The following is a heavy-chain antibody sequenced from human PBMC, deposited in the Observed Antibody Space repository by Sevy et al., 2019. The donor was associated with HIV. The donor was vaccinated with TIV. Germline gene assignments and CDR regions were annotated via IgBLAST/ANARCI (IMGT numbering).Heavy chain of an antibody. CDR2: LNRSGNP. Sequence: SETLSLTCGVSGGSFRAYYWSWIRQPPGKGLEWIGELNRSGNPNYNPSLKSRVTISVDPSKKQFSLNLSSVTAADTAVYYCARVYSSAPHFDIWGQGTMVTVSS. CDR1: GGSFRAYY. D-gene: IGHD6-19*01. CDR3: ARVYSSAPHFDI. J-gene: IGHJ3*02. V-gene: IGHV4-34*01.